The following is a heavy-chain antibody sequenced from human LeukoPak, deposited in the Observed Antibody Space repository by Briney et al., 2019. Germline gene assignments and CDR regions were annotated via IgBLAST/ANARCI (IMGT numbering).Heavy chain of an antibody. D-gene: IGHD3-10*01. Sequence: SETLSLTCAVYGGSFSGYYWSWIRQPPGKGLEWIGEINHSGSTNYNPSLKSRVTISVDTSKNQFSLKLSSVTAADTAVYYCARGITMVRGVIRDPNWFDPWGQGTLVTVSS. CDR3: ARGITMVRGVIRDPNWFDP. V-gene: IGHV4-34*01. CDR1: GGSFSGYY. J-gene: IGHJ5*02. CDR2: INHSGST.